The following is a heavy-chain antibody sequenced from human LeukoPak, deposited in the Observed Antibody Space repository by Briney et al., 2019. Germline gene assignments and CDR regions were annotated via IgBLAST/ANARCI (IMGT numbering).Heavy chain of an antibody. D-gene: IGHD3-22*01. V-gene: IGHV3-21*01. CDR3: ARSYDSSGYYGP. CDR2: ISSSSSYI. Sequence: GGSLRLSCAASGFTFSSYAMSWVRQAPGKGLEWVSSISSSSSYIYYAVSVKGRFTISRDNAKNSLYLQMNSLRAEDTAVYYCARSYDSSGYYGPWGQGTLVTVSS. J-gene: IGHJ5*02. CDR1: GFTFSSYA.